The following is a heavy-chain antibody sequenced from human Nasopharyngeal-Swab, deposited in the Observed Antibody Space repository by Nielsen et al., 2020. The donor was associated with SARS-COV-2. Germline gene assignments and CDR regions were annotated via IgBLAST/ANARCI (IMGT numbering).Heavy chain of an antibody. V-gene: IGHV3-48*01. CDR3: ARERNHYYLDY. CDR1: GFTFNQWW. D-gene: IGHD1-14*01. Sequence: GGSLRLSCAASGFTFNQWWMHWVRQAPGKGLEWVSDTSAGTSSTDYADSVKGRFTVSRDIVKNSLYLQLNSLRAEDTAVYYCARERNHYYLDYWGQGTLVTVSS. J-gene: IGHJ4*02. CDR2: TSAGTSST.